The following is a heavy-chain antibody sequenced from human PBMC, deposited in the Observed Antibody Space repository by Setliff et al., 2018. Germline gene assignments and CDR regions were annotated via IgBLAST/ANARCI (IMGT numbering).Heavy chain of an antibody. V-gene: IGHV3-74*03. Sequence: GGSLRLSCAASGFTFSSYWMHWVRQDPGKGLVWVSRVNDDGSSAMYADSVKGRFTMSRDNAKNTLYLQMNSLRAEDTAVYYCARAYYGTVNGYSSYYGLDVWGQGTTVTRLL. CDR2: VNDDGSSA. J-gene: IGHJ6*02. D-gene: IGHD3-9*01. CDR1: GFTFSSYW. CDR3: ARAYYGTVNGYSSYYGLDV.